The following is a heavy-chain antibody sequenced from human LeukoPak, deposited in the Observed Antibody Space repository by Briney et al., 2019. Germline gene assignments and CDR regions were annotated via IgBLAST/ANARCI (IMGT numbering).Heavy chain of an antibody. D-gene: IGHD1-26*01. CDR1: GGSISGYT. Sequence: SESLSLTCTVSGGSISGYTWSWIRQPAGKGLEWIGRIYASGSTNYNPSLQGRVTMSVDTSRGQFFLMVHSVTAADTAVYYCARGVVGATAFAYWGQGTVVTASS. V-gene: IGHV4-4*07. CDR3: ARGVVGATAFAY. J-gene: IGHJ4*02. CDR2: IYASGST.